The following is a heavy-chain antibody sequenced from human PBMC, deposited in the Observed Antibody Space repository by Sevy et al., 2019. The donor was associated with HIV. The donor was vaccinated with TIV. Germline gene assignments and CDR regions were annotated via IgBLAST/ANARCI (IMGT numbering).Heavy chain of an antibody. D-gene: IGHD2-15*01. CDR3: ARDLTGWGQNRDAFDI. CDR2: IYHGGST. Sequence: SETLSLTCAVSGGSISSSHWWSWVPQPPGKGLEWIGQIYHGGSTNYNPSLKSRVTISVDKSKNQFSLNLSSVTAADTAVYYCARDLTGWGQNRDAFDIWGQGTMVTVSS. J-gene: IGHJ3*02. V-gene: IGHV4-4*02. CDR1: GGSISSSHW.